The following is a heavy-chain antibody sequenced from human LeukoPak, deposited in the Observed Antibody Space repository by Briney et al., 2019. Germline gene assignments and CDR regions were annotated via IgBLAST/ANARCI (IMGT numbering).Heavy chain of an antibody. D-gene: IGHD6-19*01. CDR3: ARDKGTVATYYYYYMDV. Sequence: ASVKVSCKASGYTFNSYGISWVRQAPGQGLEWMAWISAHNGNTNYEEKVQGRVAMTTDTSTSTAYMELRSLRSDDTAVYYCARDKGTVATYYYYYMDVWGKGTTVTVSS. CDR2: ISAHNGNT. V-gene: IGHV1-18*01. J-gene: IGHJ6*03. CDR1: GYTFNSYG.